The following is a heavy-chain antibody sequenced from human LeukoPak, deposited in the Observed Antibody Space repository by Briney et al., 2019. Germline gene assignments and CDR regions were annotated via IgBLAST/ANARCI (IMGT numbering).Heavy chain of an antibody. CDR2: VFYTGKT. V-gene: IGHV4-39*07. CDR1: GGSVSTSDYY. Sequence: PSETLSLTCTVSGGSVSTSDYYWGWLRQSPVKGLEWIGDVFYTGKTNYNPSLRGRATISIDTSKNQFSQKLTYVTAADSAVYYCARVFDSWGQGTLVTVSS. CDR3: ARVFDS. J-gene: IGHJ4*02.